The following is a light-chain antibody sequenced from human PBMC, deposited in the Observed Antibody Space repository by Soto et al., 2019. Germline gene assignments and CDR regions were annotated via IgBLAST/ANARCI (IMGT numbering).Light chain of an antibody. J-gene: IGKJ1*01. V-gene: IGKV3-20*01. CDR3: QQYGSSGT. CDR2: GAS. CDR1: QSVSSN. Sequence: EIVMTQSPSTRSGSRWERSTLSLRASQSVSSNLAWYQQKPGQAPRLLIYGASTRATGIPDRFSGSGSGTDFTLTISRLEPEDFAVYYCQQYGSSGTFGQGTKVDI.